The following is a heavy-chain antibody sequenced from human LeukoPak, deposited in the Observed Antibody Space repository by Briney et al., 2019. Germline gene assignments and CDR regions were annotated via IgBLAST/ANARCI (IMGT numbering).Heavy chain of an antibody. CDR3: ARDGTIVGAHAGFDY. Sequence: ASVKVSCKASGYTFTSYDINWVRQATGQGLEWMGWMNPNSGNTGYAQKFQGRVTMTRDTSISTAYMELSRLRSGDTAVYYCARDGTIVGAHAGFDYWGQGTLVTVSS. J-gene: IGHJ4*02. D-gene: IGHD1-26*01. CDR1: GYTFTSYD. CDR2: MNPNSGNT. V-gene: IGHV1-8*01.